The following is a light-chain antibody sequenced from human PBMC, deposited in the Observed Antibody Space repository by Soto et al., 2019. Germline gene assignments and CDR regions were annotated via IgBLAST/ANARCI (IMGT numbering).Light chain of an antibody. CDR1: QSVDSH. Sequence: ESVLTQSPASLSLYPGERATLSCRASQSVDSHLVWYQQKPGQAPRLLIFAASNRATGIPVRFSGSGSGTDFTLAIKRLEPDDFAVYYCQQRSDWPITFGQGTRLEIK. CDR2: AAS. V-gene: IGKV3-11*01. CDR3: QQRSDWPIT. J-gene: IGKJ5*01.